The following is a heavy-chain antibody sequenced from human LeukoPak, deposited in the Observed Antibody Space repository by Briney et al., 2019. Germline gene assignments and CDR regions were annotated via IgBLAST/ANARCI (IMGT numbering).Heavy chain of an antibody. V-gene: IGHV1-18*01. D-gene: IGHD5-24*01. CDR1: GYTFTSHG. CDR3: AREDGAFHD. Sequence: ASVKVSCKASGYTFTSHGISWVRQAPGQGLEWMGWISGYDGNAEYAQNLQGRVTMTTDTSTTTAYMELRSLRADDTAVYYCAREDGAFHDWGQGTLVTVSS. J-gene: IGHJ4*02. CDR2: ISGYDGNA.